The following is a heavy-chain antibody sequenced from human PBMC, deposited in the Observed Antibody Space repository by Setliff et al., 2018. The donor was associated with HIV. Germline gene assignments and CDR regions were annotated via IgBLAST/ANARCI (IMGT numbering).Heavy chain of an antibody. D-gene: IGHD5-12*01. Sequence: SETLSLTCTVSGASISSHYWTWIRQPPGKGLEWIGSFHYSGSTSYNPSLRSRVTISVDTSKNQFSLKLSSVTAADTAVYYCARDSRWLQFPYFDSWGQGTPVTVSS. J-gene: IGHJ4*01. CDR3: ARDSRWLQFPYFDS. CDR1: GASISSHY. CDR2: FHYSGST. V-gene: IGHV4-59*11.